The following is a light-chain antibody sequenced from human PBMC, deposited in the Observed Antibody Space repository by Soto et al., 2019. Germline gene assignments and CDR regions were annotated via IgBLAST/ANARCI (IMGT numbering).Light chain of an antibody. CDR3: SSYTSSITPYV. Sequence: QTVLTQPASVSGSPGQSITISCTGTSSDVGGYNYVSWYQQHPGKAPKLMIYEVSNRPSGVSNRFSGSKSGNTASLTISGVQAEDEADYYCSSYTSSITPYVFGTGTKVTVL. J-gene: IGLJ1*01. CDR2: EVS. CDR1: SSDVGGYNY. V-gene: IGLV2-14*01.